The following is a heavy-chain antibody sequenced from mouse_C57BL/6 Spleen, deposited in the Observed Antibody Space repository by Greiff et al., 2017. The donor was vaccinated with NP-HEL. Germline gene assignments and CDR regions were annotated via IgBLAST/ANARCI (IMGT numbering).Heavy chain of an antibody. CDR3: ARAPYYYGSSYFDY. V-gene: IGHV3-6*01. CDR1: GYSITSGYY. D-gene: IGHD1-1*01. Sequence: DVQLQESGPGLVKPSQSLSLTCSVTGYSITSGYYWNWIRQFPGNKLEWMGYISYDGSNNYNPSLKNRISLTRDKSKNQFFLKLNSVTTEYTATYYCARAPYYYGSSYFDYWGQGTTLTVSS. J-gene: IGHJ2*01. CDR2: ISYDGSN.